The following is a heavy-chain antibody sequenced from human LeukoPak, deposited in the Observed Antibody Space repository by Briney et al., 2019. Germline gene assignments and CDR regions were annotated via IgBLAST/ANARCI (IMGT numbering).Heavy chain of an antibody. J-gene: IGHJ4*02. CDR2: IYYSGST. Sequence: SETLSLTCTVSGGSINNYYWSWIRQPPGKELEWIGYIYYSGSTNYNPSLKSRVTISVDTSKNQFSLKLNSVTAADTAVYYCARSEETYYYDSSGYNPPPGGFDYWGQGTLVTVSS. D-gene: IGHD3-22*01. CDR3: ARSEETYYYDSSGYNPPPGGFDY. V-gene: IGHV4-59*01. CDR1: GGSINNYY.